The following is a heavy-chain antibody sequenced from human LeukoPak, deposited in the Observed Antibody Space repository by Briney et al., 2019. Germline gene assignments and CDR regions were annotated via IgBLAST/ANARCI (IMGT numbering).Heavy chain of an antibody. Sequence: GGSLRLSCAASGFTFSSYWMSWVRQAPGKGLGWVANIKQDGSEKYYVDSVKGRFTISRDNAKNSLYLQMNSLRAEDTAVYYCARDYGGNSGNCFDYWGQGTLVTVSS. CDR2: IKQDGSEK. J-gene: IGHJ4*02. CDR3: ARDYGGNSGNCFDY. CDR1: GFTFSSYW. D-gene: IGHD4-23*01. V-gene: IGHV3-7*01.